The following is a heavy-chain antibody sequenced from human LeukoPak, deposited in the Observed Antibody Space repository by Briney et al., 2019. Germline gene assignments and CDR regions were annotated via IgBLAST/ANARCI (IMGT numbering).Heavy chain of an antibody. D-gene: IGHD3-10*01. J-gene: IGHJ4*02. CDR3: ARGLGGITMVRGFDY. V-gene: IGHV3-30*04. Sequence: GASLRLSCAASGFTFSSYAMHWVRQAPGKGLEWVAVISYDGSNKYYADSVKGRFTISRDNSKNTLYLQMNSLRAEDTAVYYCARGLGGITMVRGFDYWGQGTLVTVSS. CDR1: GFTFSSYA. CDR2: ISYDGSNK.